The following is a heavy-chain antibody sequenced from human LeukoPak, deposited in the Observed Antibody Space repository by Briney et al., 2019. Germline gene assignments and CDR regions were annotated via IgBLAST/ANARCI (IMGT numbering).Heavy chain of an antibody. CDR2: ISYDGSNK. D-gene: IGHD6-13*01. CDR1: GFSFSTYG. J-gene: IGHJ3*02. CDR3: AKDHGGIAI. Sequence: GGSLRLSCAASGFSFSTYGMHWVRQAPGKGLEWVAVISYDGSNKYYADSVKGRFTTSRDNSKNTLYLQMNSLRAEDTAVYHCAKDHGGIAIWGQGTMVTVSS. V-gene: IGHV3-30*18.